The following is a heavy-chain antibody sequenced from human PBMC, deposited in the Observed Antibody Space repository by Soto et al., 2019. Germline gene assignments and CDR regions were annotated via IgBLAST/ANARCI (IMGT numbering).Heavy chain of an antibody. J-gene: IGHJ6*02. CDR3: AATAMVTSGGMDV. D-gene: IGHD5-18*01. CDR2: ISSSSSTI. CDR1: GFTFSSYS. Sequence: WGSLRLSCAASGFTFSSYSMNWVRQAPGKGLEWVSYISSSSSTIYYADSVKGRFTISRDNAKNSLYLQMNSLRDEDTAVYYCAATAMVTSGGMDVWGQGTTVTVSS. V-gene: IGHV3-48*02.